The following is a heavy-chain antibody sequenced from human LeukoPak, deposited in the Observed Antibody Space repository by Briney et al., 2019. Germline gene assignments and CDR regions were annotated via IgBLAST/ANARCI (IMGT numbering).Heavy chain of an antibody. Sequence: PSQTLSLTCTVSGGSISSGGYYWSWIRQHPGKGLEWIGYIYYSGSTYYNPSLKSRVTISVDTSKNQFSLKLSSVTAADTAVYYCARDRYYDFWSGYYRSYYYYGMDVWGQGTTVTVSS. CDR3: ARDRYYDFWSGYYRSYYYYGMDV. V-gene: IGHV4-31*03. D-gene: IGHD3-3*01. CDR1: GGSISSGGYY. CDR2: IYYSGST. J-gene: IGHJ6*02.